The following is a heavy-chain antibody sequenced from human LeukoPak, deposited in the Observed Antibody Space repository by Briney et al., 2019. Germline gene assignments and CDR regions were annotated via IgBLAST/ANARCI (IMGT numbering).Heavy chain of an antibody. V-gene: IGHV4-34*01. D-gene: IGHD3-10*01. J-gene: IGHJ4*02. CDR2: INHIGST. CDR1: GGSFSGYY. CDR3: ARAGWYGSGSYPDY. Sequence: PSETLSLTCAVYGGSFSGYYRSWIRQPPGKGLEWIGEINHIGSTNYNPPLKSRVTISADTSKNQFSLKLTSVTAADTAVYYCARAGWYGSGSYPDYWGQGTPVTVSS.